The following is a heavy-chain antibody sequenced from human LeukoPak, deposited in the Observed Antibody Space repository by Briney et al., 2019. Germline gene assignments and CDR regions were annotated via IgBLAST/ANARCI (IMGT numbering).Heavy chain of an antibody. Sequence: GGSLRLSCAASGFTFSDYYMSWIRQAPGKGLEWVSYISSSGSTIYYADSVKGRFTISRDNAKNSLYLQMNSLRAEDTAVYYCAASLGYCSSTSCSKGYWGQGTLVTVSS. CDR2: ISSSGSTI. D-gene: IGHD2-2*01. CDR3: AASLGYCSSTSCSKGY. J-gene: IGHJ4*02. CDR1: GFTFSDYY. V-gene: IGHV3-11*04.